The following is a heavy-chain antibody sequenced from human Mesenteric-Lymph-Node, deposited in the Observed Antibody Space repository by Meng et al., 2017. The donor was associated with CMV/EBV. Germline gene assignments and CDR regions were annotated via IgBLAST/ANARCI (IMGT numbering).Heavy chain of an antibody. CDR2: ISHFGST. CDR1: NGSFSNYY. V-gene: IGHV4-34*01. D-gene: IGHD3-3*01. Sequence: GSLRLSCGVFNGSFSNYYWSWFRQSPGQGLDWIGEISHFGSTNYNPSLESRLTISLDTSKKQASLRLSSVTAADTALYFCARGRHEYWSGYMGDWGQGTWVTVSS. J-gene: IGHJ4*02. CDR3: ARGRHEYWSGYMGD.